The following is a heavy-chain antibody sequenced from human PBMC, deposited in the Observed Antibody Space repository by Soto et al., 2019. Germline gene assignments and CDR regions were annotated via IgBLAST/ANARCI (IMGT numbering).Heavy chain of an antibody. J-gene: IGHJ4*02. CDR2: IYYMGRT. D-gene: IGHD1-26*01. CDR3: ASDAVGATHFDY. V-gene: IGHV4-59*01. CDR1: GGYIGSYY. Sequence: SETQSHTCTVSGGYIGSYYWNWIRQHPGKGLEWIGYIYYMGRTNYNSSLKSRVTISIDTSNNQFSLKLSSVTAADTAIHYCASDAVGATHFDYWGQGAPDTVSS.